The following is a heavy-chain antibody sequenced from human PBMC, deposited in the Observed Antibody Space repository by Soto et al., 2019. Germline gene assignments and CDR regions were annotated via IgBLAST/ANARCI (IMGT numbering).Heavy chain of an antibody. V-gene: IGHV1-3*01. CDR1: GYTFTSYA. D-gene: IGHD6-13*01. Sequence: ASVKVSCKASGYTFTSYATHWVRQAPGQRLEWMGWINAGNGNTKYSQKFQGRVTITRDTSASTAYMELSSLRSEDTAVYYCARGYLIAAAGVPYYYYYMDVWGKGTTVTVSS. CDR3: ARGYLIAAAGVPYYYYYMDV. J-gene: IGHJ6*03. CDR2: INAGNGNT.